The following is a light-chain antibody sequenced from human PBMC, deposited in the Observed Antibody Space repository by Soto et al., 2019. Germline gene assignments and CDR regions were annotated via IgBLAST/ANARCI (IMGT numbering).Light chain of an antibody. CDR3: QTWGTGPWV. V-gene: IGLV4-69*01. Sequence: QPVLTQSPSASASLGASVKLTCTLSSGHSNYAIAWHQQQPEKGPRYLMKVNSDGSHSKGDGIPDRFSGSSSGAERYLTISSLQSEDEADYCCQTWGTGPWVFGGGTKLTVL. CDR2: VNSDGSH. CDR1: SGHSNYA. J-gene: IGLJ3*02.